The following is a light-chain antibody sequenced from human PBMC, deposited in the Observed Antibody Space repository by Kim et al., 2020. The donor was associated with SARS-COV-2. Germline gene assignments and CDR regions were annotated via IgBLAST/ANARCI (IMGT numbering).Light chain of an antibody. J-gene: IGKJ4*01. CDR3: LQHKSYPLT. Sequence: ATVGDRVTSACRASQGVNDNFAWFQQKPGKVPKRLIYAASSLQSGVPSRFSGSGSGTEFTLTISSLQPEDFATYYCLQHKSYPLTFGGGTKVDIK. CDR1: QGVNDN. CDR2: AAS. V-gene: IGKV1-17*03.